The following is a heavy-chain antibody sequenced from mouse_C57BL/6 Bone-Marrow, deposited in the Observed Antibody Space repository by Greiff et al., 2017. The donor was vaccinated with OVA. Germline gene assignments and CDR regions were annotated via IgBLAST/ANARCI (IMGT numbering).Heavy chain of an antibody. CDR3: ARRIRCAY. Sequence: QVQLKQSGAELARPGASVKLSCKASGYTFTSYGISWVKQRPGQGLEWIGEIYPRSGNTYYNEKFKGKATLTAAKSSSTAYMELRRLTSEDSAVYCCARRIRCAYWGQGTRVTVSA. V-gene: IGHV1-81*01. CDR2: IYPRSGNT. J-gene: IGHJ3*01. CDR1: GYTFTSYG.